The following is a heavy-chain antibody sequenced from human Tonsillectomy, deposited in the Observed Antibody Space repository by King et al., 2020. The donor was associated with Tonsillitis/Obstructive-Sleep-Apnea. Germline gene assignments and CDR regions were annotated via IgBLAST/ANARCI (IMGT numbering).Heavy chain of an antibody. CDR2: ISTSSSYI. CDR1: GFTFSSYS. D-gene: IGHD6-6*01. CDR3: ARDSYDAFDI. Sequence: VQLVESGGGLVKPGGSLRLSCAASGFTFSSYSMNWVRQAPGKGLEWVSSISTSSSYIYHADSVKGRFTISRDNAKNSLYLQMNSLRAEDTAVYYCARDSYDAFDIWGLGTMVTVSS. V-gene: IGHV3-21*01. J-gene: IGHJ3*02.